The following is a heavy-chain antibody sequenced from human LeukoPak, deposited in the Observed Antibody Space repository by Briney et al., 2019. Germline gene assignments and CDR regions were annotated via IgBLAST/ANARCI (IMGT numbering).Heavy chain of an antibody. J-gene: IGHJ6*03. CDR1: GESISNSRHY. V-gene: IGHV4-39*07. Sequence: SETLSLTCTVSGESISNSRHYWSWIRQPPGKGLEWIGEINHSGSTNYNPSLKSRVTISVDTSKNQFSLKLSSVTAADTAVYYCARDHRDGYNYYYYYYMDVWGKGTTVTISS. D-gene: IGHD5-24*01. CDR3: ARDHRDGYNYYYYYYMDV. CDR2: INHSGST.